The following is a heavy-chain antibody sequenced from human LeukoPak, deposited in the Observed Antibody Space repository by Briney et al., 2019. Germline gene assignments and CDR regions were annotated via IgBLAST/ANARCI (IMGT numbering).Heavy chain of an antibody. D-gene: IGHD3-9*01. CDR1: GGTFISYA. CDR3: ARSRYFDWLRDFDI. CDR2: IIPIFGTA. V-gene: IGHV1-69*13. Sequence: SVKVSCKASGGTFISYAISWVRQAPGQGLEWMGGIIPIFGTANYAQKFQGRVTITADESTSTAYMELSSLRSEDTAVYYCARSRYFDWLRDFDIWGQGTMVTVSS. J-gene: IGHJ3*02.